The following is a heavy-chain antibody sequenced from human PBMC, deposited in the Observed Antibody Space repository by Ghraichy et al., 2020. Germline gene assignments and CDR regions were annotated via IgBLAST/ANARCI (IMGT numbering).Heavy chain of an antibody. J-gene: IGHJ6*02. Sequence: SEPLSLTCTVSGGSISSSSYYWGWIRQPPGKGLEWIGSIYYSGSTYYNPSLKSRVTISVDTSKNQFSLKLSSVTAADTAVYYCARHRGRQQLVYYYYYYGMDVWGQGTTVTVSS. CDR2: IYYSGST. CDR1: GGSISSSSYY. V-gene: IGHV4-39*01. CDR3: ARHRGRQQLVYYYYYYGMDV. D-gene: IGHD6-13*01.